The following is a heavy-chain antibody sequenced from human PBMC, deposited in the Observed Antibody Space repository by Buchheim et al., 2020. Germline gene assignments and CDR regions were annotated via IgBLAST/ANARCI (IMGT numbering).Heavy chain of an antibody. CDR2: ISSSGSTI. D-gene: IGHD3-9*01. CDR1: GFTFSDYY. CDR3: ARDYILTGYYEFSDDQNYWYFDL. J-gene: IGHJ2*01. V-gene: IGHV3-11*01. Sequence: QVQLVESGGGLVKPGGSLRLSCAASGFTFSDYYMSWIRQAPGKGLEWVSYISSSGSTIYYADSVKGRFPISRDNAKNSLYLQMNSLRAEDTAVYYCARDYILTGYYEFSDDQNYWYFDLWGRGTL.